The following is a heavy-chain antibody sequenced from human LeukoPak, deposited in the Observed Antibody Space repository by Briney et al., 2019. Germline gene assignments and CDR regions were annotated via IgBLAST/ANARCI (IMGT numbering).Heavy chain of an antibody. CDR2: INPNSGGT. Sequence: ASVKVSCKASGYTFTGYYMHWARQAPGQGLEWMGWINPNSGGTNYAQSFLGRVTMTRDTSISTAYMELSRLRSDDTAVYYCARGDASSWYYFEYWGQGTLVTVSS. J-gene: IGHJ4*02. CDR1: GYTFTGYY. D-gene: IGHD6-13*01. CDR3: ARGDASSWYYFEY. V-gene: IGHV1-2*02.